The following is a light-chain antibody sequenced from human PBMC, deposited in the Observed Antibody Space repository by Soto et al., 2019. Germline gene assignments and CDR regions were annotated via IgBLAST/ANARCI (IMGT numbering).Light chain of an antibody. CDR1: SSSIGSNT. CDR2: SNN. CDR3: AAWDDSLSGLV. V-gene: IGLV1-44*01. J-gene: IGLJ1*01. Sequence: QSVLTQPPSASGTPGQRVTISCSGSSSSIGSNTVNWYQQFPGTAPKLIIHSNNQRLTGVPDRFAGSKSGTSASLAISGLRSEDEADYYCAAWDDSLSGLVFGTGTKVTVL.